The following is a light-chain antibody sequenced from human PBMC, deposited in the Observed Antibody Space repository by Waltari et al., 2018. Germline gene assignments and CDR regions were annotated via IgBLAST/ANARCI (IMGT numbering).Light chain of an antibody. Sequence: ETVMTQSPATLSVSPGERATLPVRASQSVSSNLAWYQQKPGQPPRLLIYGASTRATGIQARFSGSGSGTEFTLTISSLQSEDFAVYYCQQYNDWPPLTFGGGTKVEIK. CDR2: GAS. CDR1: QSVSSN. V-gene: IGKV3-15*01. CDR3: QQYNDWPPLT. J-gene: IGKJ4*01.